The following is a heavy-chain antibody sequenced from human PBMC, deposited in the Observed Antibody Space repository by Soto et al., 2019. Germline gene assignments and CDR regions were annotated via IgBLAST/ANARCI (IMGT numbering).Heavy chain of an antibody. Sequence: GGSLRLSCAASGFTFSSYAMHWVRQAPGKGLEWVAVISYDGSNKNYADSVKGRFTISRDNSKNTLYLQMNSLRAEDTAVYFCARDTGHYYYYYAMDVWGQGTTVTVSS. CDR3: ARDTGHYYYYYAMDV. CDR1: GFTFSSYA. CDR2: ISYDGSNK. V-gene: IGHV3-30-3*01. J-gene: IGHJ6*02. D-gene: IGHD2-8*02.